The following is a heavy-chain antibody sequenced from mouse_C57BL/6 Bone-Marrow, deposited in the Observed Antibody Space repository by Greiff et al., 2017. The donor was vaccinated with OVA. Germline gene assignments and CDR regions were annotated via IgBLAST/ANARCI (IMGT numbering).Heavy chain of an antibody. D-gene: IGHD1-1*01. J-gene: IGHJ3*01. CDR1: GYTFTSYG. CDR2: IYPRSGNT. Sequence: QVHVKQSGAELARPGASVKLSCKASGYTFTSYGISWVKQRTGQGLEWIGEIYPRSGNTYYNEKFKGKATLTADKSSSTAYMELRSLTSEDSAVYFCASRYYYGSTWFAYWGQGTLVTVSA. CDR3: ASRYYYGSTWFAY. V-gene: IGHV1-81*01.